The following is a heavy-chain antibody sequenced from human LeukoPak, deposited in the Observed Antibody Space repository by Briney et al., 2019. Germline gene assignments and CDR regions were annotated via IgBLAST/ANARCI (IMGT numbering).Heavy chain of an antibody. CDR1: GFTFSTYW. Sequence: GGSLRLSCAASGFTFSTYWMAWVRQAPGKGLEWVANIKGDESAKHQADSVKGRFTISRDNVQNPVYLQMSSLRGEDTAVYYCARDVVGSLDYWGQGTLVTVSS. D-gene: IGHD1-26*01. J-gene: IGHJ4*02. V-gene: IGHV3-7*01. CDR2: IKGDESAK. CDR3: ARDVVGSLDY.